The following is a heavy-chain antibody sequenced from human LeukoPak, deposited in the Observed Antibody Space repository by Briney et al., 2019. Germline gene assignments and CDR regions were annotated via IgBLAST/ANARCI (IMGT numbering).Heavy chain of an antibody. Sequence: PGGSLRLSCAASGFTFSSYAMSWVRQAQGKGLEWVSGISGSGGSTYYADSEKGRFTISRDNSKNTLYLQMNSLRAEDTAVYYCAKDQRVVPAAIVQHWGQGTLVTVSS. V-gene: IGHV3-23*01. CDR1: GFTFSSYA. J-gene: IGHJ1*01. CDR3: AKDQRVVPAAIVQH. CDR2: ISGSGGST. D-gene: IGHD2-2*02.